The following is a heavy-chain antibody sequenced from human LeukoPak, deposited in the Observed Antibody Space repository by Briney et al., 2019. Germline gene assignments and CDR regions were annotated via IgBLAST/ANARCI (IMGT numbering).Heavy chain of an antibody. D-gene: IGHD3-9*01. CDR3: ATQEGDYDILTGYYIFDY. J-gene: IGHJ4*02. Sequence: ASVRVSCKVSGYTLTELSIHWVRQAPGKGLEWMGGFDPEDGGTIYAQKFQGRVTMTEDTSTDTAYMELSSLRSEDTAVYYCATQEGDYDILTGYYIFDYWGQGTLVTVSS. V-gene: IGHV1-24*01. CDR1: GYTLTELS. CDR2: FDPEDGGT.